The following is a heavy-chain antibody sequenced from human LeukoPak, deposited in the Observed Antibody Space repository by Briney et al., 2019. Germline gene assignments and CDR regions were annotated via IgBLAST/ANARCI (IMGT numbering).Heavy chain of an antibody. D-gene: IGHD2-8*02. J-gene: IGHJ4*02. V-gene: IGHV4-59*01. Sequence: SETLSLTCTVSGGSISSYYWSWIRQPPGKGLEWIGYIYYSGSTNYNPSLKSRVTISVDTSKNQFSLKLSSVTAADTAVYYCARGPLVASTPIDYWGQGALVTVSS. CDR3: ARGPLVASTPIDY. CDR1: GGSISSYY. CDR2: IYYSGST.